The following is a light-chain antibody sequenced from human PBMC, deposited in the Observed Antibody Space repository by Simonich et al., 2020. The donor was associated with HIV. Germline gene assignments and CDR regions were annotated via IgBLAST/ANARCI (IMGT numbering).Light chain of an antibody. J-gene: IGKJ3*01. CDR3: QQYNNWPSPFT. CDR1: QSVASN. CDR2: GAS. V-gene: IGKV3-15*01. Sequence: EIVMTQSPATLSVSPGERATLFCRTSQSVASNLAWYQQKSGQAHRLLIYGASTRATGIPARFSGSGFGTEFTLTINSMQSEDFAVYYCQQYNNWPSPFTFGPGTKVDIK.